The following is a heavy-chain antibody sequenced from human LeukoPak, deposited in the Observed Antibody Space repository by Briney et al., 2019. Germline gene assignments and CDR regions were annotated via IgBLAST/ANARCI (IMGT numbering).Heavy chain of an antibody. Sequence: GGSLRLSCAASGFTFSDHYMDWVRQAPGKGLEWVGRTRKKVNSYTTEYAASGKSRFTISRDDSKNSLYLQMNSLKTEDTAVYYCARSYGSGTYPFDYWGQGTLVTASS. V-gene: IGHV3-72*01. J-gene: IGHJ4*02. CDR3: ARSYGSGTYPFDY. CDR2: TRKKVNSYTT. D-gene: IGHD3-10*01. CDR1: GFTFSDHY.